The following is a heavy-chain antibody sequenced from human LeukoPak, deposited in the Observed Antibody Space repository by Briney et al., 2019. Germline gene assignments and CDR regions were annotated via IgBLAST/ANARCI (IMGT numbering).Heavy chain of an antibody. D-gene: IGHD3-22*01. J-gene: IGHJ6*03. Sequence: SETLSLTCTVSGGSISSYFWTWIRQPPGKGLEWIGYIYYGGSTSYNPSLKSRVSISLDASKHKFSLKLSSVTAADAAVYYCPRDTDGGYYDSSGFSSYYYMDVWGKGTTVTVSS. CDR3: PRDTDGGYYDSSGFSSYYYMDV. CDR2: IYYGGST. CDR1: GGSISSYF. V-gene: IGHV4-59*01.